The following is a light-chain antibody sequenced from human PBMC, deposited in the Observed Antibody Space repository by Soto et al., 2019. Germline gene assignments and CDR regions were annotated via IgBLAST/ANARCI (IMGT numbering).Light chain of an antibody. V-gene: IGLV2-14*01. Sequence: QSALTQPASVSGSPGQSITISCTGTSSDVGGYNYVSWYQQHPGKVPKVLIYEVRNRPSGVSNRFSGSKSGNTASLTISRLQADDEADYYCTSYTDSGSYVFGTGTKVTVL. CDR2: EVR. J-gene: IGLJ1*01. CDR3: TSYTDSGSYV. CDR1: SSDVGGYNY.